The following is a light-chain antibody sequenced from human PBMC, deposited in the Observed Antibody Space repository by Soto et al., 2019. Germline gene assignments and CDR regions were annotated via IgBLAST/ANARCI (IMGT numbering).Light chain of an antibody. Sequence: DIPMTQYPATLSESVGDRVTITCRASQSISSWLAWYQQKPGKAPKLLIYKASSLESGVPSRFSGSGSGTEFTLTISSLQPEDFATYYCLQDYNYPRTCGQGTRWIS. CDR2: KAS. CDR3: LQDYNYPRT. CDR1: QSISSW. V-gene: IGKV1-5*03. J-gene: IGKJ1*01.